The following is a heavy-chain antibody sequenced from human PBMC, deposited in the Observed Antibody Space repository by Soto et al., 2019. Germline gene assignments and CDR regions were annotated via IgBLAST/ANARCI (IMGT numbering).Heavy chain of an antibody. V-gene: IGHV3-30*18. CDR3: AKEAGSVTFDF. D-gene: IGHD4-4*01. Sequence: VQLVESGGGVVQPGRSLRLSCAASGFTFSRYGMHWVRQAPGKGLEWVAVISSDGSKKYYAESVTGRFTISRDNSKNTLYLQVNSLRAEDTAVYYCAKEAGSVTFDFWGQGTLVTVSS. CDR1: GFTFSRYG. J-gene: IGHJ4*02. CDR2: ISSDGSKK.